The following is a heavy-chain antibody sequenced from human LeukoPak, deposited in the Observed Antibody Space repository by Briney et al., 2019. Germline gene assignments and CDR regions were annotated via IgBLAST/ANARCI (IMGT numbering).Heavy chain of an antibody. V-gene: IGHV3-53*01. J-gene: IGHJ3*02. D-gene: IGHD3-10*01. CDR3: VRGHYGSGIHQGAFDI. CDR2: IYSGGST. CDR1: GFSISDAW. Sequence: GGSLRLSCAASGFSISDAWMSWPRQAPGKGLEWVSLIYSGGSTYYADSVKGGFTISRDNSKNTLYLQMNSLRAEDTAVYYCVRGHYGSGIHQGAFDIWGQGTIVTVSS.